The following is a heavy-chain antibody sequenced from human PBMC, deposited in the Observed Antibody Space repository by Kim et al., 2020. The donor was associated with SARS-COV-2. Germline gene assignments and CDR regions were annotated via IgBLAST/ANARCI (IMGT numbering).Heavy chain of an antibody. CDR2: IYYSGST. D-gene: IGHD2-21*01. Sequence: SETLSLTCTVSGASISSYYWSWIRQPPAKGLEWIGYIYYSGSTDYNPSLKSRVTMSVDTSKNHFSLRLSSVTAADTAVYYCVRDRNTRWLLLDSWGPGT. CDR3: VRDRNTRWLLLDS. J-gene: IGHJ4*02. CDR1: GASISSYY. V-gene: IGHV4-59*01.